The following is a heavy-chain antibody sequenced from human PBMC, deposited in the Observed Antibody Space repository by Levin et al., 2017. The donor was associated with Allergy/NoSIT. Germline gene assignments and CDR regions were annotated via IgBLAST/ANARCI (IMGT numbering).Heavy chain of an antibody. CDR1: GFTFSSYA. V-gene: IGHV3-23*01. D-gene: IGHD3-16*02. J-gene: IGHJ4*02. Sequence: GGSLRLSCAASGFTFSSYAMSWVRQAPGKGLEWVSAISGSGGSTYYADSVKGRFTISRDNSKNTLYLQMNSLRAEDTAVYYCAKEEGYDYVWGSYRHPFDYWGQGTLVTVSS. CDR2: ISGSGGST. CDR3: AKEEGYDYVWGSYRHPFDY.